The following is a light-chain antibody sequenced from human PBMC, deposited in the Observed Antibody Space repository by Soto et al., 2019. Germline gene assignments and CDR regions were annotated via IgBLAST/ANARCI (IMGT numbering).Light chain of an antibody. CDR3: CSYAGDSYV. J-gene: IGLJ1*01. V-gene: IGLV2-23*02. CDR2: DVS. Sequence: QSALTQPASVSGSPGQSITISCTGTSSDVGNYNLVSWYQQHPGKAPKLMIYDVSKRPSGVSNRFSGSKSVNTASLTISGLQADDEADYYCCSYAGDSYVFGTGTKVTVL. CDR1: SSDVGNYNL.